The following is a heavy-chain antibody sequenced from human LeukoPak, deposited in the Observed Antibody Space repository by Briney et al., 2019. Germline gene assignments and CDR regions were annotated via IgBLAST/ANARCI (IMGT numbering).Heavy chain of an antibody. V-gene: IGHV3-23*01. J-gene: IGHJ4*02. D-gene: IGHD2-2*01. CDR2: ISRSGEIS. Sequence: GGSLRLSCAASGFTFRDFAMNWVRQAPGKGLEWVSIISRSGEISYHANSVTGRFTISRDNSKSTLYLQMNSLKAEDTAVYYCAKLYCSSTSCPHFDYWGQGTLVTVSS. CDR1: GFTFRDFA. CDR3: AKLYCSSTSCPHFDY.